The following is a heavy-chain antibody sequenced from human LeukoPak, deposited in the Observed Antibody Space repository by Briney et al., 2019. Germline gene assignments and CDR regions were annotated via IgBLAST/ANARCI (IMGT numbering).Heavy chain of an antibody. Sequence: ASVKVSYKASGGTFSSYAISWVRQAPGQGLEWMGGIIPIFGTANYAQKFQGRVTITADKSTSTAYMELSSLKSEDTAVYYCARGVSPYFYYHYMDVWGKGTTVTVSS. CDR1: GGTFSSYA. J-gene: IGHJ6*03. D-gene: IGHD6-6*01. V-gene: IGHV1-69*06. CDR2: IIPIFGTA. CDR3: ARGVSPYFYYHYMDV.